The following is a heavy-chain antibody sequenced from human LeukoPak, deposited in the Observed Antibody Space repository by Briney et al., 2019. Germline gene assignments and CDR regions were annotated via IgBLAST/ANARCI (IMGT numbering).Heavy chain of an antibody. Sequence: ASVKVSCKASGYTFTSYGISWVRQAPGQGLEWMGWISAYNGNTNYAQKLQGRVTMTTDTSTSTAYMELRSLRSDDTAVYYCARDQEDPYYDFWSGPDYWGQGTLVTVSS. J-gene: IGHJ4*02. D-gene: IGHD3-3*01. V-gene: IGHV1-18*01. CDR2: ISAYNGNT. CDR1: GYTFTSYG. CDR3: ARDQEDPYYDFWSGPDY.